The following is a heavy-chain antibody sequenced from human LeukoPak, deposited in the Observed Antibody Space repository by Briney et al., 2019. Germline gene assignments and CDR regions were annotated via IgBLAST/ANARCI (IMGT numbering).Heavy chain of an antibody. Sequence: SETLSLTCTVSGGSISSYYWSWIRQPPGKGLEWIGYIYYSGSTNYNPSLKSRVTISVDTSKNQFSLKLSSVTAADTAVYYCARGGHGGFDYWGQGTLVTVSS. D-gene: IGHD2-15*01. CDR1: GGSISSYY. V-gene: IGHV4-59*01. CDR3: ARGGHGGFDY. CDR2: IYYSGST. J-gene: IGHJ4*02.